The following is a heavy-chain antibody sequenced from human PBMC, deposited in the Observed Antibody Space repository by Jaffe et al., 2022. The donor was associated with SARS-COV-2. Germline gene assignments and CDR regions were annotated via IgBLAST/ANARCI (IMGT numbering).Heavy chain of an antibody. Sequence: QVQLVQSESEVKKPGASVKVSCKASGYTFTTYGIGWVRQAPGQGLEWMGWISAYNGNTDYAQKVQGRVTMTTDTSTSTTYMELRSLRSDDTAVYYCARVSKAYTAETFYYTMDVWGQGTTVTVSS. D-gene: IGHD2-21*01. CDR3: ARVSKAYTAETFYYTMDV. J-gene: IGHJ6*02. V-gene: IGHV1-18*01. CDR1: GYTFTTYG. CDR2: ISAYNGNT.